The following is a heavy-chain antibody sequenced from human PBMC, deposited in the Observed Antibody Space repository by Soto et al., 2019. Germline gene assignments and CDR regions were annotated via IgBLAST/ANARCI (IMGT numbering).Heavy chain of an antibody. CDR1: GFTFSSYA. Sequence: QVQLVESGGGVVQPGRSLRLSCAASGFTFSSYAMHWVRQAPGKGLEWVAVISYDGSNKYYADSVKCRFTISRDNSKNTLYLQMNSLRAEDTAVYYCARDPNYYDSSGPDYWGQGTLVTVSS. J-gene: IGHJ4*02. CDR3: ARDPNYYDSSGPDY. D-gene: IGHD3-22*01. V-gene: IGHV3-30-3*01. CDR2: ISYDGSNK.